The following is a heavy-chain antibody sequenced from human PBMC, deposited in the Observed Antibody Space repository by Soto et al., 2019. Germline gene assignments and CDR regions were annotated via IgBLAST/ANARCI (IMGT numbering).Heavy chain of an antibody. CDR2: IYPGDSDT. CDR3: ARQGIAVAGPGGWFDP. Sequence: PGESLKISCKGSGYSFTSYWIGWVRQMPGKGLEWMGIIYPGDSDTRYSPSFQGQVTISADKSISTAYLQWSSLKASGTAMYYCARQGIAVAGPGGWFDPWRQGTLVTVSS. V-gene: IGHV5-51*01. CDR1: GYSFTSYW. J-gene: IGHJ5*02. D-gene: IGHD6-19*01.